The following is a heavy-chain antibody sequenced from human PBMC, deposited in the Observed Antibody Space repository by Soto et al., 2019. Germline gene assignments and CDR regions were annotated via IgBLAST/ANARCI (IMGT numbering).Heavy chain of an antibody. J-gene: IGHJ4*02. D-gene: IGHD5-12*01. CDR1: GGTLSSDS. Sequence: QVQLVQSGAELKKPGSSVKVSCMSSGGTLSSDSFSWVRQAPGQGLEWMGRIIPVLGIPNYAQKIQGRLTISADRSTTTGYMELSSLKSEDTAVYYCARVVDFYFDDWGQGTMVTVSS. CDR2: IIPVLGIP. CDR3: ARVVDFYFDD. V-gene: IGHV1-69*02.